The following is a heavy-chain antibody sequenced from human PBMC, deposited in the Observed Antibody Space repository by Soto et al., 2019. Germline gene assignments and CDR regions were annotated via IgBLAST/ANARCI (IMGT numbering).Heavy chain of an antibody. CDR2: ISGSSDNI. CDR1: GFTFSYYF. V-gene: IGHV3-11*06. Sequence: GGSLRLSCPASGFTFSYYFMSWIRQAPGKGLEWVSFISGSSDNIKYADSVKGRFTISRDNAKNSLYLQMNSLRAEDKAVYYCVRDSARIVVVPRVDGDNWLDPWGQGTLVTVSS. CDR3: VRDSARIVVVPRVDGDNWLDP. D-gene: IGHD2-2*01. J-gene: IGHJ5*02.